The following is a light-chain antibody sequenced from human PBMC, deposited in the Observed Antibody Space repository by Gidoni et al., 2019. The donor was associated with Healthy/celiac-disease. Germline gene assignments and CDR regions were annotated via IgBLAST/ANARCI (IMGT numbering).Light chain of an antibody. CDR1: QSISSY. CDR3: QQSYSTPLT. V-gene: IGKV1-39*01. Sequence: DIQMTQSPSSLSASVGDRVTITCRASQSISSYLNWYQQKPGKAPKLLIYAASSLQSGVPSSFRGSGSGTDFTLTISSLQPEDFATYYGQQSYSTPLTFGGGTKVEIK. J-gene: IGKJ4*01. CDR2: AAS.